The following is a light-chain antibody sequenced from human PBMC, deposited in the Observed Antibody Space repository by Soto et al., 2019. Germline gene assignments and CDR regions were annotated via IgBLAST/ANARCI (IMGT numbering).Light chain of an antibody. Sequence: DIQMTQSPSSLSASVGDRVTITCQASQDISNYLHWYQQKPGKAPKLLIYDASNLETGVPSRFSGSGSGTDFTFTISRLQPEDLATYYCQQYDNLPITFGQGTRLEIK. CDR3: QQYDNLPIT. CDR2: DAS. CDR1: QDISNY. J-gene: IGKJ5*01. V-gene: IGKV1-33*01.